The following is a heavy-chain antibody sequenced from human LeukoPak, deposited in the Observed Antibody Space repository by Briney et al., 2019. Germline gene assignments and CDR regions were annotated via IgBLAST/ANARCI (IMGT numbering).Heavy chain of an antibody. CDR2: IYYSGIT. Sequence: KPSETLSLACTISGGSISTYYWSWIRQPPGKGLEWIGYIYYSGITKYNPSVKSRVTISVDTSKNQFSLKVSSVTAADTAVYYCARGTNMMASLRLDPWGQGTLVTVSS. D-gene: IGHD2-8*01. CDR3: ARGTNMMASLRLDP. CDR1: GGSISTYY. J-gene: IGHJ5*02. V-gene: IGHV4-59*01.